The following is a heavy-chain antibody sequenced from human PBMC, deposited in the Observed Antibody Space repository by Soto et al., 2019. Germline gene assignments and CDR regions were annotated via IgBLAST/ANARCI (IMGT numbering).Heavy chain of an antibody. J-gene: IGHJ4*02. CDR2: IYYSGST. V-gene: IGHV4-4*02. Sequence: SETLSLTCAVSGGSISSSNWWSWVRQPPGKGLEWIRYIYYSGSTYYNPSLKSRVTISVDTSKNQFSLKLSSVTAADTAVYYCARGRTSSPTPGDYWGQGTLVTVSS. CDR3: ARGRTSSPTPGDY. CDR1: GGSISSSNW. D-gene: IGHD2-2*01.